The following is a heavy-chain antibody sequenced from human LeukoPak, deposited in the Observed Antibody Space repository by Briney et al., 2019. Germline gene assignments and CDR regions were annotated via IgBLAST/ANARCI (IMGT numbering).Heavy chain of an antibody. Sequence: GGSLRLSCAGSGFTFDDYGMSWVRHAPGKGLEWVSGINWNGGSIGYADSVKGRFTISRDNAKNSLYLQMNSLRAEDTAFYYCASGGIYYGAAFEFWGQGTLVTVSS. V-gene: IGHV3-20*04. CDR1: GFTFDDYG. CDR2: INWNGGSI. J-gene: IGHJ4*02. CDR3: ASGGIYYGAAFEF. D-gene: IGHD1-26*01.